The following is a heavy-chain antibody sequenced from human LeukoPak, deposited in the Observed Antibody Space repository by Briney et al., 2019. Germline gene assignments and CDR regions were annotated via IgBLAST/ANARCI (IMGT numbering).Heavy chain of an antibody. D-gene: IGHD6-6*01. V-gene: IGHV3-7*01. CDR3: ARAGRRLLFLDS. Sequence: GSLRLSCAASGFTFSSYWMSWVRQAPGKGLEWVANIKQDGSEKYYVDSVKGRFTISRDDAKKSVYLQMNSLRAEDTAVYYCARAGRRLLFLDSWGLGTLVTVSS. CDR2: IKQDGSEK. CDR1: GFTFSSYW. J-gene: IGHJ4*02.